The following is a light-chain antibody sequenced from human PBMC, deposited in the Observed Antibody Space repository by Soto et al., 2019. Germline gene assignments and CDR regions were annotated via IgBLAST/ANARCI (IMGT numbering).Light chain of an antibody. CDR2: EVT. CDR3: SSYAGSNNVL. J-gene: IGLJ2*01. Sequence: QSALTQPPSASGSPGQSVTMSCTGTSSDVGGYNFVSWYQQHPGKAPKLLIYEVTKRPSGVPDRISGSKSGNTASLTVSGLQAEDEADYYCSSYAGSNNVLFGGGTKLTVL. CDR1: SSDVGGYNF. V-gene: IGLV2-8*01.